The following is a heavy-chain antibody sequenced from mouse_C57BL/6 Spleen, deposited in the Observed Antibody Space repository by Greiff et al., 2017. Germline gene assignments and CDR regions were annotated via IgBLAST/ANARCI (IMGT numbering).Heavy chain of an antibody. CDR1: GYTFTNYG. J-gene: IGHJ4*01. Sequence: QIQLVQSGPELVKPGETVKISCKASGYTFTNYGMNWVKQAPGKGLKWMGWIDTYTGEPTYADDFKGRFAFSLETSASTAFLQINNLKNEDMATYFCARKEGFYYGTSPYAMDYWGQGTSVTVSS. D-gene: IGHD1-1*01. CDR3: ARKEGFYYGTSPYAMDY. V-gene: IGHV9-1*02. CDR2: IDTYTGEP.